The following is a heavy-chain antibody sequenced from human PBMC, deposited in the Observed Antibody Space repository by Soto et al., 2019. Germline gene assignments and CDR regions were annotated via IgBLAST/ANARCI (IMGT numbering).Heavy chain of an antibody. CDR3: VRAHIPLWFGELLYFDY. J-gene: IGHJ4*02. Sequence: QVQLQESGPGLVKPSQTLSLPCTVSGGSISSGGYYWSWIRQHPGKGLEWIGYIYYSGSTYYNPSLKSRVTISVDTTKTQFSLKLSSVTAADTAVYYCVRAHIPLWFGELLYFDYWGQGTLVTVSS. V-gene: IGHV4-31*03. CDR1: GGSISSGGYY. D-gene: IGHD3-10*01. CDR2: IYYSGST.